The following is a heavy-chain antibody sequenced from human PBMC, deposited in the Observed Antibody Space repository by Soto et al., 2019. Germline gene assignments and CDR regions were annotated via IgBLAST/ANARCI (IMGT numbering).Heavy chain of an antibody. CDR2: IRSKAYGGTT. J-gene: IGHJ4*02. CDR1: GFTFGDYA. V-gene: IGHV3-49*03. D-gene: IGHD3-22*01. Sequence: HPGGSLRLSCTASGFTFGDYAMSWFRQAPGKGLEWVGFIRSKAYGGTTGYAASVKDRFTISRDDSKSIAYLQMNSLKTEDTAVYYCTRPHYYDSTGYQRYWGQGTLVTVSS. CDR3: TRPHYYDSTGYQRY.